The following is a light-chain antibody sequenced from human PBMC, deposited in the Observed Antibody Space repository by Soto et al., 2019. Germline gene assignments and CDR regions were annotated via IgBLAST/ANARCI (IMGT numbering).Light chain of an antibody. Sequence: DIQLTQSPSFLSASVGDSVTITCQASQDISNFLNWYHRRPGNAPKLLISDASSLQGGVPSRYRGSGAGTKFVLTITSLQPEDIGSYYCQQYEDVPTFGQGTKVGVK. CDR3: QQYEDVPT. CDR1: QDISNF. J-gene: IGKJ2*01. CDR2: DAS. V-gene: IGKV1-33*01.